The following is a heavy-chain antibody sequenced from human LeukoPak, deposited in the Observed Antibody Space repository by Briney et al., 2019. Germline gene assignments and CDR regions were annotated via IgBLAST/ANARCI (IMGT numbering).Heavy chain of an antibody. Sequence: PGGSLRLSCAASGFTFSSYAMSWVRQAPGKGLEWVSAISGSGGSTYYADSVKGRFTISRDNSKNTLYLQMNSLRAEDTAVYYCAKERGRDYYGSGSYWRGTFDYWGQGTLVTVSS. J-gene: IGHJ4*02. CDR1: GFTFSSYA. V-gene: IGHV3-23*01. D-gene: IGHD3-10*01. CDR3: AKERGRDYYGSGSYWRGTFDY. CDR2: ISGSGGST.